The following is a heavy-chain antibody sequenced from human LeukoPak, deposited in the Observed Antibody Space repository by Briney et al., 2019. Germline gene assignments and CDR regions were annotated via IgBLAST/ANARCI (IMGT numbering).Heavy chain of an antibody. Sequence: GGSLRLSCAASGFTFSSYSMSWVRQAPGKGLEWVSSISSTSSYIYYADSVKGRFTISRDNAKSSLYLQMNSLRAEDTAVYYCARHGKLTSFPLDYWGQGTLVTVSS. V-gene: IGHV3-21*01. CDR3: ARHGKLTSFPLDY. CDR2: ISSTSSYI. CDR1: GFTFSSYS. D-gene: IGHD2-21*01. J-gene: IGHJ4*02.